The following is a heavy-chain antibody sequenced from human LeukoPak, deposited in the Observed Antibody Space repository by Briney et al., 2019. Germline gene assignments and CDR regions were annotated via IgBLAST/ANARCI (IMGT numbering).Heavy chain of an antibody. CDR1: GVSISSSNSY. CDR3: ARQTGSGLFILP. J-gene: IGHJ4*02. CDR2: IYYTGNT. V-gene: IGHV4-39*01. D-gene: IGHD3/OR15-3a*01. Sequence: SETLSLTCTVSGVSISSSNSYWGGLRQPPGKGREWLGSIYYTGNTYYNASLKSQVSISIDKSKKRFSLKLTSVAAADTAVYYCARQTGSGLFILPGGQGTLVTVSS.